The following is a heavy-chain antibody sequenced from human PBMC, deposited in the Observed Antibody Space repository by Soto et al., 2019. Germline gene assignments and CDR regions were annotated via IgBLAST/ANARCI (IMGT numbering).Heavy chain of an antibody. V-gene: IGHV1-69*08. D-gene: IGHD5-12*01. Sequence: QVQLVQSGAEVKKPGSSVKVSCKTSGGTFSNDIITWVRQAPGQGLEWMGRIIPLLDVADYAQKFQGRVTITADKSTGTVYMELNSLRSEDTAGYYCARDSPIGSTFSGYDAIDYWGQGTLVTVSS. CDR3: ARDSPIGSTFSGYDAIDY. CDR2: IIPLLDVA. CDR1: GGTFSNDI. J-gene: IGHJ4*02.